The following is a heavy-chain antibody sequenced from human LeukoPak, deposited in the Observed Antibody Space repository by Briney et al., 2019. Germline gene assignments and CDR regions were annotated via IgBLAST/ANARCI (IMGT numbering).Heavy chain of an antibody. J-gene: IGHJ4*02. CDR3: ATHLGGSGYAAYY. CDR2: INPNSGGT. Sequence: ASVKVSCKASGYTFSAYYMHWVRQAPGQGLEWRGRINPNSGGTNYAQKCQGRVTMTRDTSISTGHMELSRLRSDDTAVYYCATHLGGSGYAAYYWGQGTLVTVPS. V-gene: IGHV1-2*06. D-gene: IGHD3-22*01. CDR1: GYTFSAYY.